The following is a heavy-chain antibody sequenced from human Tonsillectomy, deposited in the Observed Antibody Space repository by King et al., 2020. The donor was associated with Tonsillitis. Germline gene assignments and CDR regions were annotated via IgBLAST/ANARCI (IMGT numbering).Heavy chain of an antibody. CDR2: IIPLSGKP. D-gene: IGHD6-6*01. CDR1: GSIFSHYA. V-gene: IGHV1-69*01. J-gene: IGHJ4*02. CDR3: ARVAAPRTFFDY. Sequence: QLVQSGAEVKKPGSSVKVSCKVSGSIFSHYAIGWVRQAPGQGLQWLGGIIPLSGKPDSALKFQGRVMITADESTTTVYMELSSLRSEDTAVYYCARVAAPRTFFDYWGQGTLVTVSS.